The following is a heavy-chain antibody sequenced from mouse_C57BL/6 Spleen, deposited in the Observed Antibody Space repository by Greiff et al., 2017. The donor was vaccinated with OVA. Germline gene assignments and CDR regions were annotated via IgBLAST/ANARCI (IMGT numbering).Heavy chain of an antibody. J-gene: IGHJ2*01. Sequence: VQLQQSGAELVRPGASVKLSCTASGFNIKDYYMHWVKQRPEQGLEWIGRIDPEDGDTEYAPKFQGKATMTADTSSNTAYLQLSSLTSEDTAVYYCTSIYYGYDMGFDYWGQGTTLTVSS. V-gene: IGHV14-1*01. D-gene: IGHD2-2*01. CDR1: GFNIKDYY. CDR2: IDPEDGDT. CDR3: TSIYYGYDMGFDY.